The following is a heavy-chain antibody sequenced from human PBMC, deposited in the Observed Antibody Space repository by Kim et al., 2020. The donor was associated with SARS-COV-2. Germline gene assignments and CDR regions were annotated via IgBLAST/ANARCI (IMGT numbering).Heavy chain of an antibody. CDR1: GDSINGYS. D-gene: IGHD2-2*01. CDR3: AMRKLVDVPVKADSWLDP. V-gene: IGHV4-59*01. CDR2: VYRSGAT. J-gene: IGHJ5*02. Sequence: SETLSLTCTVSGDSINGYSWNWIRQPPGKGLEWIGHVYRSGATIYNPSLKSRVTISTDTSKNQFSLKVSSVTAADTALYYCAMRKLVDVPVKADSWLDPWGQGTLVTVSS.